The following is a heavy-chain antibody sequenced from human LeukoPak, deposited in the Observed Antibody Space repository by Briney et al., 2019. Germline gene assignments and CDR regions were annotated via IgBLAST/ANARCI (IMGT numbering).Heavy chain of an antibody. Sequence: PSETLSLTCTVSGGSIHNSSYYWRWIPQPPGKGLEWIGSIYYSGNTYYNLSLKSRVTISVATSKNQFSLKLSSAAAADTAVYYCAGHPQRPPRYYYYMDVWGKGTTVTVSS. CDR2: IYYSGNT. V-gene: IGHV4-39*01. CDR3: AGHPQRPPRYYYYMDV. J-gene: IGHJ6*03. CDR1: GGSIHNSSYY.